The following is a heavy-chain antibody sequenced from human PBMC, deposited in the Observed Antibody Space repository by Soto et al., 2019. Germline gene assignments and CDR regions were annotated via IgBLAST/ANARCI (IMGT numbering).Heavy chain of an antibody. CDR1: GFMFSVYW. D-gene: IGHD6-19*01. CDR2: IDSDGTTT. Sequence: EVQLVESGGGLVQPGGSLRLSCAASGFMFSVYWMHWVRQVPGKGLVWVSRIDSDGTTTNYAESVKGRFTISRDNAKNTVYLQMNSLRAEDTAVYYCAKEGSSGWPFDHWGQGTLVTVSS. J-gene: IGHJ4*02. CDR3: AKEGSSGWPFDH. V-gene: IGHV3-74*01.